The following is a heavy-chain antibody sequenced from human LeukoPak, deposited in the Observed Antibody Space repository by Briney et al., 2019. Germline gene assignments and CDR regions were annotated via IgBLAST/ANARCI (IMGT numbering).Heavy chain of an antibody. CDR3: AACSTSCFPSRRFYYGMDV. V-gene: IGHV3-48*03. CDR1: GFTFSSYE. D-gene: IGHD2-2*01. CDR2: IRSSGSTI. Sequence: PGGSLRLSCAASGFTFSSYEMNWVRQAPGKGLEWVSYIRSSGSTIYYADSVKGRFTISRDNAKNSLYLQMNSLRAEDTAVYYCAACSTSCFPSRRFYYGMDVWGQGTTVTVSS. J-gene: IGHJ6*02.